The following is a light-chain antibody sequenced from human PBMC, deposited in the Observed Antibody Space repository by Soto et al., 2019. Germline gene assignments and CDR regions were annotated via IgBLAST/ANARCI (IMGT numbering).Light chain of an antibody. Sequence: DIQMTQSPSSLSASIGDRVTITCQASQDITNYLNWYQQKPGKAPKLLIYDASNLETGVPSRFSGSGSGTDFTFTINSLQTEDIAEYYCHQYANLPLTFGGGTKVEIK. CDR3: HQYANLPLT. J-gene: IGKJ4*01. CDR1: QDITNY. V-gene: IGKV1-33*01. CDR2: DAS.